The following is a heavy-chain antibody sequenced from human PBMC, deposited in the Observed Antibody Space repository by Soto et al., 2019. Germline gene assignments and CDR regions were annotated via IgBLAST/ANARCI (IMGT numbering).Heavy chain of an antibody. Sequence: PAETLSLTCTVSGGSVSSGSYYWICIRQPPGKGLEWIGYIYYSGSTNYNPSLKSRVTISVDTSKNQFSLKLSSVTAADTAVYYCARSIAAAGYDYWGQGTLVTVSS. CDR1: GGSVSSGSYY. D-gene: IGHD6-13*01. V-gene: IGHV4-61*01. CDR3: ARSIAAAGYDY. CDR2: IYYSGST. J-gene: IGHJ4*02.